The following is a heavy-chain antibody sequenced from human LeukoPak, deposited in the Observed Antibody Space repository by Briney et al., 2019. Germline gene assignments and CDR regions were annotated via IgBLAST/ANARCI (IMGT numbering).Heavy chain of an antibody. CDR3: ARQGGGFWYFDL. CDR2: IYYSGST. V-gene: IGHV4-59*08. Sequence: SETLSPTCTVSGVSISIYYWSWIRQPPGKGLEWIGYIYYSGSTNYNPSLKSRVTISVDTSKNQFSLKLSSVTAADTAVYYCARQGGGFWYFDLWGRGTLVTVSS. CDR1: GVSISIYY. J-gene: IGHJ2*01. D-gene: IGHD6-25*01.